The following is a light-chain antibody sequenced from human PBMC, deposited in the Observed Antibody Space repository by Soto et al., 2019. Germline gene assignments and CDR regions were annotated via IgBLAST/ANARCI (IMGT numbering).Light chain of an antibody. CDR2: DVS. J-gene: IGLJ1*01. CDR1: SSDVGGYNY. CDR3: CSYAGSYTLV. V-gene: IGLV2-11*01. Sequence: QSALTQPRSVSGSPGQSVTISCTGTSSDVGGYNYVSWYQQHPGKAPKLMIYDVSKRPSGVRDRFSGSKSGNTASLTISGLQAEDGADYYCCSYAGSYTLVFGTGTKVTGL.